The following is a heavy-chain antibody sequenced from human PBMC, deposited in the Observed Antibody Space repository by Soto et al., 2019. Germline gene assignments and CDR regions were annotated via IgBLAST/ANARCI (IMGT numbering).Heavy chain of an antibody. Sequence: EVQLLESGGGLVQPGGSLRLSCAASGFTFSSYAMTWVRQAPGKGLEWVSALSGSGVSTYYADSGKGRFTISRDNSKNTLYLQMNSLRAEDTAVYYCAKGGGSKVYYDTSGYYLYYYYAMDVWGQGTTVTVSS. V-gene: IGHV3-23*01. D-gene: IGHD3-22*01. J-gene: IGHJ6*02. CDR2: LSGSGVST. CDR3: AKGGGSKVYYDTSGYYLYYYYAMDV. CDR1: GFTFSSYA.